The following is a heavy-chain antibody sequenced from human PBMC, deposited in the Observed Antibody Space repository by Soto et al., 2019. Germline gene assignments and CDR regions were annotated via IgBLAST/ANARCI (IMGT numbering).Heavy chain of an antibody. CDR2: IIPILGIA. D-gene: IGHD4-17*01. CDR1: GGTFSSYT. V-gene: IGHV1-69*02. Sequence: QVQLVQSGAEVKKPGSSVKVSCKASGGTFSSYTISWVRQAPGQGLEWMGRIIPILGIANYAQKFQGRVTITADKSTSTAYMELSSLRSEDTAVYYCAREPYGYYVDYWGQGTLVTVSS. J-gene: IGHJ4*02. CDR3: AREPYGYYVDY.